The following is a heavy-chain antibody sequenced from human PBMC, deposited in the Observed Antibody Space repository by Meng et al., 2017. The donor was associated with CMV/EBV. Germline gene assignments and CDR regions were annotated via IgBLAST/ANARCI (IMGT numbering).Heavy chain of an antibody. CDR1: GYTFTGYY. D-gene: IGHD3-3*01. Sequence: ASVKVSCKASGYTFTGYYMHWVRQAPGQGLEWMGWINPNSGGTNYAQKFQGRVTMTRDTSISTAYMELSRLSSDDTAVYYCARDWTIPYYGMDVWGQGTTVTVSS. V-gene: IGHV1-2*02. J-gene: IGHJ6*02. CDR2: INPNSGGT. CDR3: ARDWTIPYYGMDV.